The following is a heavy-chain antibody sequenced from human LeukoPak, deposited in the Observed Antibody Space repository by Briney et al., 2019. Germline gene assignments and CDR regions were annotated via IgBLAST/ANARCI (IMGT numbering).Heavy chain of an antibody. Sequence: PSETLSLTCTVSGGSISSYYWSWIRQPPGKGLEWIGYIYYSGSTNYNPSLKSRVAISVDTSKNPFSLKLSSVTAADTAVYYCARALGYDFWSGYYTRNDAFDIWGQGTMVTVSS. D-gene: IGHD3-3*01. V-gene: IGHV4-59*01. J-gene: IGHJ3*02. CDR3: ARALGYDFWSGYYTRNDAFDI. CDR2: IYYSGST. CDR1: GGSISSYY.